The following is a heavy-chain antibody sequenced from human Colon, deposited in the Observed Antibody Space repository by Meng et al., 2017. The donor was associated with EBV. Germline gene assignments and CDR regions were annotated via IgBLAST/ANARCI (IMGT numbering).Heavy chain of an antibody. V-gene: IGHV4-4*02. Sequence: VQLPASGPRLRKASGTLSLTCAVAGGSNSRGNLWSGVRQPPGKGLEWVGQIYDTGGANYNPSLQSRVTISVDKSKNQFSLNLNSVTAADTAVYYCARHSGYNQGYWGQGTLVTVSS. CDR1: GGSNSRGNL. D-gene: IGHD6-25*01. CDR3: ARHSGYNQGY. CDR2: IYDTGGA. J-gene: IGHJ4*02.